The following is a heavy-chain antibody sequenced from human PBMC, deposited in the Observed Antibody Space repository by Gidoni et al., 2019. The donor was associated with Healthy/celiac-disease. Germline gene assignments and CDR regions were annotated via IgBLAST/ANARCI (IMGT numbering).Heavy chain of an antibody. Sequence: QVQLVQSGSELKKPGASVKVSCKASGYTFTSYAMKWVRQAPGQGLEWMGWINTNTGNPTYAQGFTGRFVFSLDTSVSTAYLQISSLKAEDTALYYCARWEWGSAKGGGYYYYGMDVWGQGTTVTVSS. CDR1: GYTFTSYA. J-gene: IGHJ6*02. V-gene: IGHV7-4-1*02. CDR2: INTNTGNP. D-gene: IGHD1-26*01. CDR3: ARWEWGSAKGGGYYYYGMDV.